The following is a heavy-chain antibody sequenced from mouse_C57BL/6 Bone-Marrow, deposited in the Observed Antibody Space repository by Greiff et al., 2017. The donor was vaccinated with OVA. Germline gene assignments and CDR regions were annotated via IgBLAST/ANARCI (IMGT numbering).Heavy chain of an antibody. CDR2: IYPGDGDT. V-gene: IGHV1-82*01. CDR1: GYAFSSSW. J-gene: IGHJ2*01. Sequence: LVESGPELVKPGASVKISCKASGYAFSSSWMNWVKQRPGKGLEWIGRIYPGDGDTNYNGKFKGKATLTADKSSSTAYMQLSSLTSEDSAVYFCARRAWDSDYWGQGTTLTVSS. D-gene: IGHD4-1*01. CDR3: ARRAWDSDY.